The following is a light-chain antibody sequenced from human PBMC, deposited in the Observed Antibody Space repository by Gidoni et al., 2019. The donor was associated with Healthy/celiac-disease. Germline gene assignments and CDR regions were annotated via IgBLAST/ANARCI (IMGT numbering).Light chain of an antibody. CDR3: QQYGSSPPLT. CDR1: QSVSSSY. V-gene: IGKV3-20*01. Sequence: VFTQSPRTLSLSPGERATLSCRASQSVSSSYLAWYQQKPGQAPRLLIYGASSRATGIPDRFSGSGSGTDFTLTISRLEPEDFAVYYCQQYGSSPPLTFGGGTKVEIK. J-gene: IGKJ4*01. CDR2: GAS.